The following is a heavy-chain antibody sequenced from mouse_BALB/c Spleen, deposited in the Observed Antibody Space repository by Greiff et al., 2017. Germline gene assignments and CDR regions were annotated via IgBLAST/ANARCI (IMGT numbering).Heavy chain of an antibody. CDR2: IWSGGST. V-gene: IGHV2-2*02. CDR1: GFSLTSYG. Sequence: QVQLKESGPGLVQPSQSLSITCTVSGFSLTSYGVHWVRQSPGKGLEWLGVIWSGGSTDYNAAFISRLSISKDNSKSQVFFKMNSLQANDTAIYYCARNGIHYYGPYYFDYWGQGTTLTVSS. D-gene: IGHD1-2*01. J-gene: IGHJ2*01. CDR3: ARNGIHYYGPYYFDY.